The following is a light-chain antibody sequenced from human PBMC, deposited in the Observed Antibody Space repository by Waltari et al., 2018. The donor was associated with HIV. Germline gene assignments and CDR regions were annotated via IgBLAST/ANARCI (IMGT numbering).Light chain of an antibody. CDR3: QQYKTWPYT. V-gene: IGKV3-15*01. CDR2: DAS. J-gene: IGKJ2*01. CDR1: QSVGTK. Sequence: ELVMTQSPATLSVSPGERATVSCRASQSVGTKLAWYQYKVGQAHRLLIYDASTKTIQTPSRFRGTGSGTEFTLSISILQSEDFEEYYCQQYKTWPYTFGQGTRVDIK.